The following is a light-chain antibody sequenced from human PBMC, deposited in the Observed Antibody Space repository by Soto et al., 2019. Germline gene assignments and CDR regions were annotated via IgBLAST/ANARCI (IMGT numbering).Light chain of an antibody. Sequence: EIVLTQSPGTLSLSPGERATLSCRASQSVSSNLAWFQQKPGQAPRLLIYGASTRDTGIPARFSGSGSGTDFTLTITSLQSDDFAVYYCHQRQYWPPITFGQGTRLEIK. CDR3: HQRQYWPPIT. V-gene: IGKV3-15*01. J-gene: IGKJ5*01. CDR1: QSVSSN. CDR2: GAS.